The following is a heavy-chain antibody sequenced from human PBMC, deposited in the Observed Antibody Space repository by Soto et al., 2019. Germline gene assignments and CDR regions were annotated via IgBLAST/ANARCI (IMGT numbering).Heavy chain of an antibody. V-gene: IGHV4-59*01. D-gene: IGHD3-10*01. CDR1: CGSISSYY. CDR3: ARAGWFGELFSAFDI. J-gene: IGHJ3*02. Sequence: SETLSLTCTVSCGSISSYYWSWIRQPPGKGLEWIGYIYYSGSTNYNPSLKSRVTISVDTSKNQFPLKLSSVTAADTAVYYCARAGWFGELFSAFDIWGQGTMVTVSS. CDR2: IYYSGST.